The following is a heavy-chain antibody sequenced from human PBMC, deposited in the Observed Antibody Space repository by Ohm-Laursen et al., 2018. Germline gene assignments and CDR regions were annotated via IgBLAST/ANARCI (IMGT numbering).Heavy chain of an antibody. Sequence: GSSVKVSCKASGDIFSSYAIHRVRQAPGQGLEYLGGIIPIFGTPDYAQSFQGRVTITTDDSTSTAYMELSSLRSEDTAIYYCVRGCLGGSCYTFDYWGQGTLLTVSS. J-gene: IGHJ4*02. CDR1: GDIFSSYA. CDR2: IIPIFGTP. CDR3: VRGCLGGSCYTFDY. V-gene: IGHV1-69*05. D-gene: IGHD2-15*01.